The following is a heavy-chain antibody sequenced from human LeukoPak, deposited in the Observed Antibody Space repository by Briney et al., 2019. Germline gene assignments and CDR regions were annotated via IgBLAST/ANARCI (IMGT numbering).Heavy chain of an antibody. D-gene: IGHD3-22*01. CDR3: ARVGSYYYDSSGYTDGDY. V-gene: IGHV1-2*06. CDR2: INPNSGGT. J-gene: IGHJ4*02. CDR1: GYTFTGYY. Sequence: GASVRVSCKASGYTFTGYYMHWVRQAPGQGLEWMGRINPNSGGTNYAQKFQGRGTMTRDTSISTAYMELCRLRSDATAVYYCARVGSYYYDSSGYTDGDYWGQGTLVTVSS.